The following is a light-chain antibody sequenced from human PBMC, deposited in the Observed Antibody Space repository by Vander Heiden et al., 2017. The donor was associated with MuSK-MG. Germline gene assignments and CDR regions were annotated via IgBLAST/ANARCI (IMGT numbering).Light chain of an antibody. V-gene: IGKV3-20*01. CDR3: QQYGSSPWT. Sequence: VLTPSPGTLSLSPGERATLSCRASQSVSSSYLAWYQQKPGQAPRLLIYGASSRATGIPDRFSGSGSGTDFTLTISRLEPEDFAVYYCQQYGSSPWTFGQGTKVEIK. CDR2: GAS. J-gene: IGKJ1*01. CDR1: QSVSSSY.